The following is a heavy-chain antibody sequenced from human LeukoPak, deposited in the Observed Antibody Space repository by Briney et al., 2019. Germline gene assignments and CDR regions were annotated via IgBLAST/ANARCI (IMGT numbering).Heavy chain of an antibody. CDR3: AQGKDSGWFPY. Sequence: GGSLRLSCAVSGFSVSSFGMSWVRQAPGKGLEWISAITVDGETAYYADSVRGRFIISGDNSKNTLYLQLSSLRAEDTAVYYCAQGKDSGWFPYWGQGSLVSVSS. CDR2: ITVDGETA. V-gene: IGHV3-23*01. D-gene: IGHD6-19*01. J-gene: IGHJ4*02. CDR1: GFSVSSFG.